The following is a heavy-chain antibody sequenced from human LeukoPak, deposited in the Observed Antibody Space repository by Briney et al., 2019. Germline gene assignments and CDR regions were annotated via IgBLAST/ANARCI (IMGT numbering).Heavy chain of an antibody. CDR1: GFTFRSYG. CDR2: IKYDGREI. J-gene: IGHJ3*02. D-gene: IGHD4-11*01. CDR3: ARDPYKNKDYTNYGAFDI. V-gene: IGHV3-7*01. Sequence: GRSLRLSCAGSGFTFRSYGMHWVRQAPGKGLEWVASIKYDGREIQYVDSVKGRFTISRDNAKRSLYLEMASLRVEDTAVFYCARDPYKNKDYTNYGAFDIWGQGTMVTVSS.